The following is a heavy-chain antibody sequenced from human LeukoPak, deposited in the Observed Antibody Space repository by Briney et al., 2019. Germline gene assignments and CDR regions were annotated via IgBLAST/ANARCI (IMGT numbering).Heavy chain of an antibody. CDR2: IWYDGSNK. D-gene: IGHD3-3*01. CDR1: GFTFSSYG. V-gene: IGHV3-33*01. Sequence: GGSLRLSCAASGFTFSSYGMHWVRQAPGKGLEWVAVIWYDGSNKYYADSVKGRFTISRDNSKNTLDLQMNSLRAEDTAVYYCARDRSYDFWSGYSTPDYWGQGTPVTVSS. J-gene: IGHJ4*02. CDR3: ARDRSYDFWSGYSTPDY.